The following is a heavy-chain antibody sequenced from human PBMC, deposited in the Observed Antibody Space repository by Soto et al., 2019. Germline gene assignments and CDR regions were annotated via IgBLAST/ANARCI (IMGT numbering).Heavy chain of an antibody. D-gene: IGHD2-2*03. CDR3: ARVTLGYCISTSCYGPYYYYGMDV. V-gene: IGHV4-31*03. J-gene: IGHJ6*02. Sequence: QVQLQESGPGLVKPSQTLSLTCTVSGGSISSGGYYWSWIRQHPGKGLEWIGYIYYSGSTYYNPSLKSRVTISVDTSKNQFSLKLSCVTAADTAVYYCARVTLGYCISTSCYGPYYYYGMDVWGQGTTVTVSS. CDR2: IYYSGST. CDR1: GGSISSGGYY.